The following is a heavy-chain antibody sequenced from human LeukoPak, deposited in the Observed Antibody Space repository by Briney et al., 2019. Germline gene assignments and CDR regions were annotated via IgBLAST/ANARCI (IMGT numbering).Heavy chain of an antibody. J-gene: IGHJ4*02. CDR2: IIPIFGTA. CDR3: ARDWDVDTGIQD. Sequence: SVKVSCKASGGTFSSYAISWVRQAPGQGLEWMGGIIPIFGTANYAQKFQGRVTITTDKSTSTAYMELSSLRSEDTAVYYCARDWDVDTGIQDWGQGTLVTVSS. D-gene: IGHD5-18*01. V-gene: IGHV1-69*05. CDR1: GGTFSSYA.